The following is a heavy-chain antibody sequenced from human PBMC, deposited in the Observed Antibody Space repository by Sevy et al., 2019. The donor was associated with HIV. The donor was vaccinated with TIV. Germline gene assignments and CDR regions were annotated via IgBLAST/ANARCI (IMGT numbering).Heavy chain of an antibody. Sequence: ASVKVSCKTSGGTFINFAITWVRQAPGQGLEWKGGFIPLFDTTNYSQKFQGRVTLTADGSTATAYMELSSLRSEDTAVYYCATSYYDSSGYSPLFYYGMDVWGQGTTVTVSS. CDR3: ATSYYDSSGYSPLFYYGMDV. V-gene: IGHV1-69*13. CDR2: FIPLFDTT. CDR1: GGTFINFA. J-gene: IGHJ6*02. D-gene: IGHD3-22*01.